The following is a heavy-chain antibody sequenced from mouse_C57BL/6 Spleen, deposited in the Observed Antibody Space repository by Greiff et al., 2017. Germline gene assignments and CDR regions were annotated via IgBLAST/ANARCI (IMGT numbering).Heavy chain of an antibody. D-gene: IGHD2-14*01. CDR2: IWSGGST. CDR3: ARNIGLGLLGY. V-gene: IGHV2-2*01. CDR1: GFSLTSYG. Sequence: QVQLKESGPGLVQPSQSLSITCTVSGFSLTSYGVHWVRQSPGKGLEWLGVIWSGGSTDYNAAFISRMSISKDNSKSQVFFKMNSLQADDTAIYYRARNIGLGLLGYWGQGTLVTVSA. J-gene: IGHJ3*01.